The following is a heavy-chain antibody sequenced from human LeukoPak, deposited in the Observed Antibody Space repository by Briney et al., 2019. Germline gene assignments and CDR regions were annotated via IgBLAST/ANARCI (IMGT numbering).Heavy chain of an antibody. CDR1: GFTFSGYA. CDR2: TGSTGVST. CDR3: AKDPGVVPAHYFDY. Sequence: PGGSLRLSCAASGFTFSGYAMNWVRQAPGKGLEWVSGTGSTGVSTFYADSVKGRSTVSRDNSKNTLSLQMNSLRAEDTAVYYCAKDPGVVPAHYFDYWGQGTLVTVSS. J-gene: IGHJ4*02. V-gene: IGHV3-23*01. D-gene: IGHD2-2*01.